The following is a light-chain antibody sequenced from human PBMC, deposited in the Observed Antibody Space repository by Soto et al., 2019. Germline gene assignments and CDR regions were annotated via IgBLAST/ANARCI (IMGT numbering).Light chain of an antibody. Sequence: QSVLTQPPSASGTPGQRGTISCSGSSSNIGNTYVYWYQQLPGTAPKLLIYRNNQRPSGVPDRFSGSKSGTSASLAISGLRSEDESDYYCAAWDGSLSGVVFGGGTKLTVL. CDR1: SSNIGNTY. J-gene: IGLJ2*01. CDR3: AAWDGSLSGVV. V-gene: IGLV1-47*01. CDR2: RNN.